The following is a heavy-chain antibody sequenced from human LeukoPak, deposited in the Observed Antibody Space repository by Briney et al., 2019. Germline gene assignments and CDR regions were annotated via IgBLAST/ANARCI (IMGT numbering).Heavy chain of an antibody. CDR1: SHTFDNYG. J-gene: IGHJ4*02. V-gene: IGHV1-18*01. CDR3: ARDRGYFDSSAGY. Sequence: ASVKVSCRTASHTFDNYGVNWVRQAPGQGLEWMGRIRPDNGNKNYAEKFRGRVTMTTDTSMTTVYMELRSLRSDDTAIYYCARDRGYFDSSAGYWGQGTLATVSS. D-gene: IGHD3-22*01. CDR2: IRPDNGNK.